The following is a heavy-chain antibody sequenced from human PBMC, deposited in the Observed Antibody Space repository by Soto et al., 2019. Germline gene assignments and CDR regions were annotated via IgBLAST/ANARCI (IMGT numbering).Heavy chain of an antibody. V-gene: IGHV4-31*03. CDR3: ARECSGGSCECMDG. D-gene: IGHD2-15*01. CDR1: GSSICSGGYY. J-gene: IGHJ6*02. CDR2: IYYSGST. Sequence: SETLSLPCTVSGSSICSGGYYWSWIRQHPGKGLEWIGYIYYSGSTSYNPSLKSRVTISVDTCKNQFSLKPSSVTAADTAVYYCARECSGGSCECMDGWGQGTTVTVSS.